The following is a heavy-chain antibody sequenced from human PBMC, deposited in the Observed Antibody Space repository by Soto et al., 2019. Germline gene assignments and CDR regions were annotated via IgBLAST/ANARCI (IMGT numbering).Heavy chain of an antibody. J-gene: IGHJ4*02. D-gene: IGHD3-3*02. Sequence: QAQLVQSGAEVKKPGASVKLSCKTSGYTFTSYYIHWVRQAPGQGLEWMGIINPNGGSTNYAQEFKGIVTVTRDTSTSTVYMELSSLRSEDTAVYYCARHLTAGDCWGQGTLLTVSS. CDR3: ARHLTAGDC. CDR1: GYTFTSYY. V-gene: IGHV1-46*01. CDR2: INPNGGST.